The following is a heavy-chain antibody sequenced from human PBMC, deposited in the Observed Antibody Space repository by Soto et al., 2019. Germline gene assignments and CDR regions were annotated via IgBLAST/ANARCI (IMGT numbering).Heavy chain of an antibody. V-gene: IGHV3-23*01. D-gene: IGHD3-16*01. CDR1: GFPFSSYA. Sequence: XVSLRLSCAASGFPFSSYAKSWVRQTPGKGLEWVSGISGSGGRTYYADSVKGRFTISRDNSNNTLSLQMHILRVEDTAVYFCATGGYYSLFDIWGQGTMVTVSS. J-gene: IGHJ3*02. CDR3: ATGGYYSLFDI. CDR2: ISGSGGRT.